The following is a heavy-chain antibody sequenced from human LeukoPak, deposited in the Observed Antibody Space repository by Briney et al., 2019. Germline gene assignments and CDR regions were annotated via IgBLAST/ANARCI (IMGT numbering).Heavy chain of an antibody. CDR1: GGSISSYY. D-gene: IGHD3-10*01. CDR3: ASRYYGSGSYYNGPGYYGMDV. J-gene: IGHJ6*02. CDR2: IYYSGST. V-gene: IGHV4-59*01. Sequence: PSETLSLTCTVSGGSISSYYWSWIRQPPGKGLEWIGYIYYSGSTNYNPSLKSRVTISVDTSKNQFSLKLSSVTAEDTAVYYCASRYYGSGSYYNGPGYYGMDVWGQGTTVTVSS.